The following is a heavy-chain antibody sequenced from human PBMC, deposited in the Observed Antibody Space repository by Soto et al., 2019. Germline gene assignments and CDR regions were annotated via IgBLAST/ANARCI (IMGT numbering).Heavy chain of an antibody. V-gene: IGHV3-21*01. Sequence: GGSLRLSCAASGFTFSIYSMNWVRQAPGKGLEWVSSISSSSSYIYYADSVKGRFTISRDNAKNSLYLQMNSLRAEDTAVYYCAQDRGYSYGYGMDVWRQGTTVTVSS. J-gene: IGHJ6*02. D-gene: IGHD5-18*01. CDR2: ISSSSSYI. CDR3: AQDRGYSYGYGMDV. CDR1: GFTFSIYS.